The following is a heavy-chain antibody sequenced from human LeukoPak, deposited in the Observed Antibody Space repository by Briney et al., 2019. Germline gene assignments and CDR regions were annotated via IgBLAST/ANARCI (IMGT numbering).Heavy chain of an antibody. D-gene: IGHD1-26*01. V-gene: IGHV3-11*06. Sequence: PGGSLRLSCAASGFAVSSNSMSWVRQAPGKGLEWVSYISSSSSYTNYADSVKGRFTISRDNAKNSLYLQMNSLRAEDTAVYYCARSTTVGSSYFDYWGQGTLVTVSS. CDR1: GFAVSSNS. CDR3: ARSTTVGSSYFDY. J-gene: IGHJ4*02. CDR2: ISSSSSYT.